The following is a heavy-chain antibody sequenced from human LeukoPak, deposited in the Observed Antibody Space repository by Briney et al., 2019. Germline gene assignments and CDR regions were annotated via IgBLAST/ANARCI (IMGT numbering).Heavy chain of an antibody. J-gene: IGHJ4*02. Sequence: PGRSLRLSCAAAGFTFSSYAMGWGRQAPGKGLELGAVISYDGSNKYYADSVKGRFTISRDNSKNTWYLQMNSLSAEDTAVYYCARGSRAYVATAMGHTYWGQGTLVTVSS. V-gene: IGHV3-30*04. CDR1: GFTFSSYA. CDR2: ISYDGSNK. D-gene: IGHD5-18*01. CDR3: ARGSRAYVATAMGHTY.